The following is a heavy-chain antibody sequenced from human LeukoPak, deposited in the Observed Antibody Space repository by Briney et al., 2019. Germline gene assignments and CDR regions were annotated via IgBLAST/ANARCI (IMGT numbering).Heavy chain of an antibody. V-gene: IGHV4-34*01. Sequence: SETLSLTCAVYGGSFSGYYWSWIRQPPGKGLEWIGEIKHSGSTNYNPSLKSRVTISVDTSKNQFSLKLSSVTAADTAVYYCARGFRDSSSSTRYYYYGMDVWGQGTTVTVSS. J-gene: IGHJ6*02. D-gene: IGHD6-6*01. CDR2: IKHSGST. CDR1: GGSFSGYY. CDR3: ARGFRDSSSSTRYYYYGMDV.